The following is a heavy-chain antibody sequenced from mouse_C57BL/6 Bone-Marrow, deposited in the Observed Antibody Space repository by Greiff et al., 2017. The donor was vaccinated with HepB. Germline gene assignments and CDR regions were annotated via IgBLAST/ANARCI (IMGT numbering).Heavy chain of an antibody. CDR2: IDPSDSYT. D-gene: IGHD2-3*01. J-gene: IGHJ3*01. CDR1: GYTFTSYW. V-gene: IGHV1-50*01. Sequence: QVHVKQSGAELVKPGASVKLSCKASGYTFTSYWMQWVKQRPGQGLEWIGEIDPSDSYTNYNQKFKGKATLTVDTSSSTAYMQLSSLTSEDSAVYYCARWDGYFLWFAYWGQGTLVTVSA. CDR3: ARWDGYFLWFAY.